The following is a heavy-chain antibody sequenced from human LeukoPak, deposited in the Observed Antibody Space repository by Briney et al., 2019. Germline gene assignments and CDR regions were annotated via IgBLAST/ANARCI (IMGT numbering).Heavy chain of an antibody. V-gene: IGHV3-7*01. CDR1: GFTFSSYW. Sequence: GGSLRLSCAASGFTFSSYWMSWVRQAPGKGLELVSNKKQDGSEKYYVDSLKGRFTISRDNSKNTLYLQMNSLRAEDTAVYYCARAGAPTTVTTIDYYYYYMDVWGKGTTVTVSS. CDR3: ARAGAPTTVTTIDYYYYYMDV. J-gene: IGHJ6*03. D-gene: IGHD4-17*01. CDR2: KKQDGSEK.